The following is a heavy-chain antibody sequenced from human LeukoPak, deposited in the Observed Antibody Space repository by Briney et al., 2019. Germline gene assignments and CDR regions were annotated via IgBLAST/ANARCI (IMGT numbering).Heavy chain of an antibody. J-gene: IGHJ5*02. D-gene: IGHD1-1*01. CDR2: INHSGST. Sequence: SETLSLTCAVYGGSLSGYYWSWIRQPPGKGLEWIGEINHSGSTNYNPSLKSRVTISVDTSKNQFSLKLTSVTAADTAIYYCAQSLGSGNWIGNWFDPWGQGTLVTVSS. CDR1: GGSLSGYY. CDR3: AQSLGSGNWIGNWFDP. V-gene: IGHV4-34*01.